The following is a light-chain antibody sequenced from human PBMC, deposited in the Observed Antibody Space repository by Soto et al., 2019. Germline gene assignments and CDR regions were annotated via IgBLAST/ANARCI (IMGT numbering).Light chain of an antibody. Sequence: DIQMTQSPSYLLASVGDRVTLTCRSSQSISTFLNWYQQKPGQAPRLLSFSATALETGVSSRFSAFASATSITLTIINVRPEDAATYFCQKSLTTPLNFGEGTKLQIK. CDR1: QSISTF. J-gene: IGKJ4*01. CDR3: QKSLTTPLN. CDR2: SAT. V-gene: IGKV1-39*01.